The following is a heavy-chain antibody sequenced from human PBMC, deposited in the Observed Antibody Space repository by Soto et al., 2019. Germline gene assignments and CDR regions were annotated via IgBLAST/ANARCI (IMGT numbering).Heavy chain of an antibody. D-gene: IGHD3-3*01. CDR2: INPSGGST. Sequence: ASVKVSCKASGYTFTSYYMHWVRQAPGQGLEGMGIINPSGGSTSYAQKFQGRVTMTRDTSTSTVYMELSSLRSEDTAVYYCARDSEPMNHYDFWSCYSSNYYYYGMDVWGQGPTVTVSS. CDR3: ARDSEPMNHYDFWSCYSSNYYYYGMDV. V-gene: IGHV1-46*01. J-gene: IGHJ6*02. CDR1: GYTFTSYY.